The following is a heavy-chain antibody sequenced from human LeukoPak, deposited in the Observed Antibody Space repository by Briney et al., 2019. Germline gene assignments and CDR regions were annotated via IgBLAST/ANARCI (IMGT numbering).Heavy chain of an antibody. D-gene: IGHD3-10*01. CDR3: AKDHVVGLWFGERISLPFDY. V-gene: IGHV3-30*02. CDR2: IWYGGSNK. J-gene: IGHJ4*02. CDR1: GFTFSSYG. Sequence: GGSLRLSCAASGFTFSSYGMHWVRQAPGKGLEWVAVIWYGGSNKYYADSVKGRFTISRDNSKNTLYLQMNSLRAEDTAVYYCAKDHVVGLWFGERISLPFDYWGQGTLVTVSS.